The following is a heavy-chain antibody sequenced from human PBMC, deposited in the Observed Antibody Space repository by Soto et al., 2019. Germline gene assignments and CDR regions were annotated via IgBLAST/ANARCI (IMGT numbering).Heavy chain of an antibody. V-gene: IGHV2-5*02. CDR3: AHLPWKQLWPRAPVVY. CDR2: IYWDDDK. D-gene: IGHD5-18*01. J-gene: IGHJ4*02. Sequence: QITLKESGPTLVKPTQTLTLTCTFSGFSLSTSGVGVGWIRQPPGKALEWLGIIYWDDDKRYSPSLKSRLTINKETSNNQLVLKMTNMDPVETAKCYCAHLPWKQLWPRAPVVYWGQGTPVTVSS. CDR1: GFSLSTSGVG.